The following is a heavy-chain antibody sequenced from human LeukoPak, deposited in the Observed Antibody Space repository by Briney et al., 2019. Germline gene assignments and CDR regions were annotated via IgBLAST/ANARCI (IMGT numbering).Heavy chain of an antibody. CDR2: INHSGST. D-gene: IGHD2-2*01. J-gene: IGHJ4*02. CDR1: GGSFSGYY. CDR3: ARSPYPLDGGSTSCYFDY. V-gene: IGHV4-34*01. Sequence: PSETLSLTCAVYGGSFSGYYWSWIRQPPGKGLEWIGEINHSGSTNYNPSLKSRVTISVDTSKNQFSLKLSSVTAADTAVYYCARSPYPLDGGSTSCYFDYWGQGTLVTVSS.